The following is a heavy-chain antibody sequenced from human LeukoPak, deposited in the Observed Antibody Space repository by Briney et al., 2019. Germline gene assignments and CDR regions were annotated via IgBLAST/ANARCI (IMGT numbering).Heavy chain of an antibody. CDR1: GFTFSSYG. D-gene: IGHD3-22*01. J-gene: IGHJ5*02. Sequence: GSLRLSCAASGFTFSSYGMHWVRQASGKGLEWVGRIRSKANSYATAYAASVKGRFTISRDDSKNTAYLQMNSLKTEDTAVYYCTTAYYYDSSGYSTWGQGTLVTVSS. V-gene: IGHV3-73*01. CDR3: TTAYYYDSSGYST. CDR2: IRSKANSYAT.